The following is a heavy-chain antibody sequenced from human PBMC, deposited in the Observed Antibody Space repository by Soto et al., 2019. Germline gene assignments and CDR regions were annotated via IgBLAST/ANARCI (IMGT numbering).Heavy chain of an antibody. CDR3: ARDLWYGAEKEDH. CDR2: INTFNGNA. V-gene: IGHV1-18*01. D-gene: IGHD3-10*01. Sequence: QVQLVQSGAEVKKPGASVRLSCKTSGYTFSSFGVSWVRQAPGQGLEWMGWINTFNGNANTAQKFQGRVSMTMDTSTTTVYMDLTSLTSDDTAVYYCARDLWYGAEKEDHWGQGTLVTVS. CDR1: GYTFSSFG. J-gene: IGHJ4*02.